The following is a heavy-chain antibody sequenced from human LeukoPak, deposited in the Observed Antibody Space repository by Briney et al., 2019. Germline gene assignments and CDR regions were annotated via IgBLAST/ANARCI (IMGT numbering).Heavy chain of an antibody. D-gene: IGHD1-26*01. J-gene: IGHJ4*02. CDR1: GFTFSSYA. CDR3: AKDREWGLLSIFDY. Sequence: GGSLTLPCAASGFTFSSYAMSWAPQAPGKGLEWVSAISGSGGSTYYAHSVKGRLTISRDNSKNTLYLQMNSLRAEDTAVYYCAKDREWGLLSIFDYWGQGTLVTVSS. CDR2: ISGSGGST. V-gene: IGHV3-23*01.